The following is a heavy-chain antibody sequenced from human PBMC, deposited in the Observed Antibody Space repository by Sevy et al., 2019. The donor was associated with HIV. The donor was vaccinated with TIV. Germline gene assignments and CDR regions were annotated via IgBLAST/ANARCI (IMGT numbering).Heavy chain of an antibody. Sequence: GGSLRLSYAASGFTFSNYAMSWVRQTPGKGLEGVSAISGSAHRTYYTDSVKGRFTISRDNSKNILFLQMNSLRAEDTAVYYCVKEVSEYSYSDYWGQGTLVNVSS. CDR1: GFTFSNYA. J-gene: IGHJ4*02. CDR2: ISGSAHRT. CDR3: VKEVSEYSYSDY. D-gene: IGHD5-18*01. V-gene: IGHV3-23*01.